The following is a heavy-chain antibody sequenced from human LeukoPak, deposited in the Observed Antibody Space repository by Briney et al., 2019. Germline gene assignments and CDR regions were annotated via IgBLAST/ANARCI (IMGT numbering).Heavy chain of an antibody. CDR2: ISYDGSNK. Sequence: GGSLRLSCAASGFTFSSYAMHWVRQAPGKGLEWVAVISYDGSNKYYADSVKGRFTISRDNSKNTLYLQMNSLRAEDTAVHYCAREMGYSYGPHYFDYWGQGTLVTVSS. J-gene: IGHJ4*02. CDR3: AREMGYSYGPHYFDY. CDR1: GFTFSSYA. V-gene: IGHV3-30*04. D-gene: IGHD5-18*01.